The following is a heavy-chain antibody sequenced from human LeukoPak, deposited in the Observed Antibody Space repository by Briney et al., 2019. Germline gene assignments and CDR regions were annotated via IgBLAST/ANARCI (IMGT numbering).Heavy chain of an antibody. V-gene: IGHV4-59*01. J-gene: IGHJ4*02. CDR2: IYYSGST. D-gene: IGHD4-17*01. Sequence: PSETLSLTCTVSGGSISSYYWSWIRQPPGKGLEWIGYIYYSGSTNYNPSPKSRVTISVDTSKNQFSLKLSSVTAADTAVYYCARASGDYEADYWGQGTLVTVSS. CDR3: ARASGDYEADY. CDR1: GGSISSYY.